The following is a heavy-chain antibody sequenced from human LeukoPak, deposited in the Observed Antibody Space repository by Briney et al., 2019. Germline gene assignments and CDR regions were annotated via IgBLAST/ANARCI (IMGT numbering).Heavy chain of an antibody. V-gene: IGHV4-59*01. Sequence: SETLSLTCTVSGXAISSYYGGWIRQPPGKGLEWIGYVSYSGSTNYNTSLKSRVTISVDTSKNQSSLKLSSVTAADTAIYYCARLYSSSLGRVFDYWGQGTLVTVSS. CDR3: ARLYSSSLGRVFDY. D-gene: IGHD6-13*01. CDR1: GXAISSYY. J-gene: IGHJ4*02. CDR2: VSYSGST.